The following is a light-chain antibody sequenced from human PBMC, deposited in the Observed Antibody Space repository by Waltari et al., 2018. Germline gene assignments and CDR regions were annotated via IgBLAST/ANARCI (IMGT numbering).Light chain of an antibody. CDR3: CSYAGRYTSV. V-gene: IGLV2-11*01. J-gene: IGLJ2*01. CDR2: DVD. Sequence: QSALTQPRSVSGSPGQSVTLSCTGTDSDVGAYKYVSCYQHRPGKAPRLVIYDVDQRPSGVPERFSGSKAGNTASLTISGLQTDDEASYYCCSYAGRYTSVFGGGTKVTVL. CDR1: DSDVGAYKY.